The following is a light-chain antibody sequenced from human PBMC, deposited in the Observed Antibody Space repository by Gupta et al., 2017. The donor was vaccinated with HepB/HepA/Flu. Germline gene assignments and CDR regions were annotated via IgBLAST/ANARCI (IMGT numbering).Light chain of an antibody. CDR3: SSFTTRGTVEGF. CDR1: SINIGRYNY. J-gene: IGLJ2*01. Sequence: SALTQPASVSASPGYSLNISCTGTSINIGRYNYVSWYQQHPGKVPRFIIFDVSDRPSGVSSRFSGSNSGNMASLTISGLQADDEADYYCSSFTTRGTVEGFFGGGTKLTVL. CDR2: DVS. V-gene: IGLV2-14*03.